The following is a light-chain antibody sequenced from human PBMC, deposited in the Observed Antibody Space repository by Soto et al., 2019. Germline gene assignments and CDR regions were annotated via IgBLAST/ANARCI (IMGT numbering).Light chain of an antibody. CDR3: QQRSNWPRT. J-gene: IGKJ1*01. V-gene: IGKV3-11*01. Sequence: EIVLTQSPATLSLSPGERATLSCRASQSVSSYLAWYQQKPGQAPRLLIHDASSRATGISDRLTGSGSGTDFTLTISCLEPEDFAVYYCQQRSNWPRTFGQGTKVDI. CDR2: DAS. CDR1: QSVSSY.